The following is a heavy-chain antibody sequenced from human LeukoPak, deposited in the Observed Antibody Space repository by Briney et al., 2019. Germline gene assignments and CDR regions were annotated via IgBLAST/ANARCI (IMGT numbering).Heavy chain of an antibody. CDR3: AKDFAVVGASSFDY. D-gene: IGHD2-15*01. V-gene: IGHV3-30*18. CDR1: GFTFTTYG. CDR2: LSYDGSHK. Sequence: GGSLRLSCAASGFTFTTYGMHWVRQAPGKGLEWVAVLSYDGSHKYYADSVKGRFTISRDNSKNTLYLQMNSLRAEDTAVYYCAKDFAVVGASSFDYWGQGTLVTVSS. J-gene: IGHJ4*02.